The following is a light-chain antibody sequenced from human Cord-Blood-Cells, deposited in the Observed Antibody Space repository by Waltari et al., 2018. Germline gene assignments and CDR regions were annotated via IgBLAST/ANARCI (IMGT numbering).Light chain of an antibody. CDR1: SSAFVGNTY. CDR3: SSYTSSSTLV. CDR2: DVS. J-gene: IGLJ3*02. V-gene: IGLV2-14*01. Sequence: QSALTHPASGSGSLEQPITISCTGTSSAFVGNTYVPCYQQHPGKAPKLMIYDVSKRPAGVSNRFSGSKSGTTASLTISGLQAEDEADYYCSSYTSSSTLVFGGGTKLTVL.